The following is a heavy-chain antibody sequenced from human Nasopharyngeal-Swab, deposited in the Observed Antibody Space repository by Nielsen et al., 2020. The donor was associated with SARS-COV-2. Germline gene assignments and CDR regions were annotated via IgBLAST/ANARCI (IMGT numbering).Heavy chain of an antibody. D-gene: IGHD5-12*01. CDR2: INKDGSEK. J-gene: IGHJ4*02. CDR1: GLSFSEFW. V-gene: IGHV3-7*01. CDR3: ARDRGYYAFDY. Sequence: GGSLRLSCAASGLSFSEFWMYWVRQAPGKGLEWVASINKDGSEKYYGDSVRGRFTTSRDNAENSLSLQMNSLGGEDTAVYYCARDRGYYAFDYWGQGTLVTVSS.